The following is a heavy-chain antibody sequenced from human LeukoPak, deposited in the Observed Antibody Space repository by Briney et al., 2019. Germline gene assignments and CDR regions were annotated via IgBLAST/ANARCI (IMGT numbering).Heavy chain of an antibody. V-gene: IGHV3-74*01. J-gene: IGHJ6*02. CDR1: GFTFSSYW. D-gene: IGHD3-3*01. CDR3: ARGAYYDFWSGYYYYYGMDI. CDR2: INSDGSST. Sequence: GGSLRPSCAASGFTFSSYWMHWVRQAPGKGLVWVSRINSDGSSTSYADSVKGRFTISRDNAKNTLYLQMNSLRAEDTAVYYCARGAYYDFWSGYYYYYGMDIWGQGTTVTVSS.